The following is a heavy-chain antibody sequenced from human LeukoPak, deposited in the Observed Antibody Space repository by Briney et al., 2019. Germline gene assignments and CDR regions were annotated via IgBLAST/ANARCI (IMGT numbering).Heavy chain of an antibody. V-gene: IGHV3-23*01. CDR2: IRSTGGST. CDR1: GFSFSSYA. CDR3: AKDTLGYCTGGVCSHFDS. J-gene: IGHJ4*02. Sequence: GRSLTLSCAASGFSFSSYAISWVRQAPGKGLEWVSAIRSTGGSTNYADSVKGRFTISRDNSKNTLFLQMNSLRAEDTAVYYCAKDTLGYCTGGVCSHFDSWGQGTLVTVSS. D-gene: IGHD2-8*02.